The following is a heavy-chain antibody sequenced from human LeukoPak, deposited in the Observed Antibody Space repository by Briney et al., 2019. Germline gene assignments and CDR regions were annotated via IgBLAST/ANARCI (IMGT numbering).Heavy chain of an antibody. CDR1: GFSFDDYA. V-gene: IGHV3-43D*03. J-gene: IGHJ6*03. Sequence: GGSLRLSCVASGFSFDDYAMHWVRQGPGKGLEWVSVISWDGGSPSYADSVKGRFTISRDNNRRSLYLQMNNLRPEDTALYYCTKDGSKFGQYCYYYMDVWGKGTTVTVSS. CDR2: ISWDGGSP. CDR3: TKDGSKFGQYCYYYMDV. D-gene: IGHD3-10*01.